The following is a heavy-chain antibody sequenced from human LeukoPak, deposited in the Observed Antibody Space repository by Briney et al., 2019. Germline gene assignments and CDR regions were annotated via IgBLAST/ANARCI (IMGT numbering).Heavy chain of an antibody. V-gene: IGHV4-4*07. D-gene: IGHD2-2*01. CDR2: IYTSGST. J-gene: IGHJ4*02. CDR1: GGSISSYY. CDR3: ARAGHCSSTSCPSWDFDY. Sequence: SETLSLTCTVSGGSISSYYWSWIRQPAGKGLEWIGRIYTSGSTNYNPSLKSRVTMSVDTSKNQFSLKLSSVTAADTAVYYCARAGHCSSTSCPSWDFDYWGQGTLVTVSS.